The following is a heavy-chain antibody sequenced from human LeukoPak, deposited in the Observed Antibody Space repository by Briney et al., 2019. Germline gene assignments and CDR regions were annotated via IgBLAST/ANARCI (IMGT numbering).Heavy chain of an antibody. V-gene: IGHV4-39*01. Sequence: PSETLSLTCTVSGGSISSSSYYWGWIRQPPGKGLEWIGSIYYSGNTYYNPSLKSRVTISVDTSKNQSSLKLSSVTAADTAVYYCARHPAIAAPGAWFDPWGQGILVTVSS. D-gene: IGHD6-13*01. J-gene: IGHJ5*02. CDR3: ARHPAIAAPGAWFDP. CDR2: IYYSGNT. CDR1: GGSISSSSYY.